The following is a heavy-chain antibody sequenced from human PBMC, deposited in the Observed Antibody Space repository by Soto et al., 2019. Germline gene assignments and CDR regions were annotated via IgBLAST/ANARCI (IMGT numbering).Heavy chain of an antibody. CDR1: GGSISSSSYY. D-gene: IGHD6-19*01. CDR3: ARIPYSSGWYLGWGAFDI. J-gene: IGHJ3*02. Sequence: SETLSLTCTVSGGSISSSSYYWGWIRQPPGKGLEWIGSIYYSGSTYYNPSPKSPVTISVDTSKNQFSLKLSSVTAADTAVYYCARIPYSSGWYLGWGAFDIWGQGTMVTVSS. V-gene: IGHV4-39*01. CDR2: IYYSGST.